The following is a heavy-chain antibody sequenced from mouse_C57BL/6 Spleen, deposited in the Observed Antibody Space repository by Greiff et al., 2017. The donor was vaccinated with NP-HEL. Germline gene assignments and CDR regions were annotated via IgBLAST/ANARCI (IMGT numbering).Heavy chain of an antibody. CDR1: GFSLSTSGMG. J-gene: IGHJ1*03. V-gene: IGHV8-12*01. Sequence: QVTLKVCGPGILQSSQTLSLTCSFSGFSLSTSGMGVSWIRQPSGKGLEWLAHIYWDDDKRYNPSLKSRLTISKDTSRNQVFLKITSVDTADTATYYCARRDSSGPYFDVWGTGTTVTVSS. D-gene: IGHD3-2*02. CDR3: ARRDSSGPYFDV. CDR2: IYWDDDK.